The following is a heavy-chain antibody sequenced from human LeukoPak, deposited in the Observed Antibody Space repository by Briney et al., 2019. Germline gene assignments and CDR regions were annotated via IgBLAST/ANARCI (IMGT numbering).Heavy chain of an antibody. CDR3: ARSGRLGGNPEALDY. Sequence: ASVKVSCKASGYTFTSYGISWVRQAPGQGLEWMGWISAYNGNTNYAQKLQGRVTMTTDTSTSTTYMELRSLRSDDTAVYYCARSGRLGGNPEALDYWGQGTLVTVSS. CDR1: GYTFTSYG. J-gene: IGHJ4*02. D-gene: IGHD4-23*01. V-gene: IGHV1-18*01. CDR2: ISAYNGNT.